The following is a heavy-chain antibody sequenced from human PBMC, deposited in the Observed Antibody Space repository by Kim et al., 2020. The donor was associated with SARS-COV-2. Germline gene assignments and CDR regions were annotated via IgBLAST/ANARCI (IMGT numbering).Heavy chain of an antibody. J-gene: IGHJ5*02. CDR2: IYTSGNA. CDR3: ARVGGSYFHWFDP. CDR1: GGSISSGSYY. V-gene: IGHV4-61*02. Sequence: SETLSLTCTVSGGSISSGSYYWIWIRQPAGKGLEWIGRIYTSGNANYNPSLKNRVTMSVDPSKNQFSLKLSSVTAADTAVYYCARVGGSYFHWFDPWGQGTLVTVSS. D-gene: IGHD1-26*01.